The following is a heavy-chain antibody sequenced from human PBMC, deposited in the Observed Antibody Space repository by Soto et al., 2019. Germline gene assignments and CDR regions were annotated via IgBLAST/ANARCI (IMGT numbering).Heavy chain of an antibody. CDR2: IYSGGST. CDR3: AGSSPLFY. CDR1: DFTVSSNY. V-gene: IGHV3-53*04. D-gene: IGHD6-13*01. Sequence: EVQLVESGGGLVQPGGSLRLSCAASDFTVSSNYMSWVRQAPGKGLEWVSIIYSGGSTYYADSVKGRFTISRHNSKNTLYLQMHSLRAEDTAVYYCAGSSPLFYWGQGTLVTVSS. J-gene: IGHJ4*02.